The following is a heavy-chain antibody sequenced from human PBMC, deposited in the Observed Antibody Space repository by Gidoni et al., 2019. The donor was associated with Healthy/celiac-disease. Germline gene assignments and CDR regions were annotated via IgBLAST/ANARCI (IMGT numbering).Heavy chain of an antibody. V-gene: IGHV3-7*01. CDR1: GFTFSSYC. CDR2: FKQDGSEK. J-gene: IGHJ4*02. Sequence: EVQLVASGGGLVQPGGSLRLSCAASGFTFSSYCMSGVRQAPGKGLEWVANFKQDGSEKYYVDSVKGRFTISRDNAKNSLYLQMNSLRAEDTAVYYCARVTPYYDFWSGYYTGYFDYWGQGTLVTVSS. CDR3: ARVTPYYDFWSGYYTGYFDY. D-gene: IGHD3-3*01.